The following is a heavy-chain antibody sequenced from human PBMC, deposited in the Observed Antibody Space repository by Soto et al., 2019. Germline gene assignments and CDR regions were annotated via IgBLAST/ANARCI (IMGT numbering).Heavy chain of an antibody. V-gene: IGHV4-39*01. Sequence: SETLSLTCTVSGGSISSSRCHWGWIRQPPGKGLEWIASIKYSGTTFYNPSLKSRVTLSVDTSKNQFALKLSSVTAADSAVYYCAGQPTAGSFYDLGSYYYYYGMDVWGQGTTVTVSS. D-gene: IGHD3-16*01. CDR1: GGSISSSRCH. CDR2: IKYSGTT. CDR3: AGQPTAGSFYDLGSYYYYYGMDV. J-gene: IGHJ6*01.